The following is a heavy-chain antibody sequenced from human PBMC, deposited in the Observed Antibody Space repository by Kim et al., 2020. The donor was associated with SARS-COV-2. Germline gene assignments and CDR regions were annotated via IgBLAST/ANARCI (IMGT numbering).Heavy chain of an antibody. CDR3: ARDRITNFGVAYFDRCHYYMDL. V-gene: IGHV1-46*01. CDR2: INPSGGST. CDR1: GYTFTSYY. J-gene: IGHJ6*03. D-gene: IGHD3-3*01. Sequence: ASVKVSCKASGYTFTSYYMHWVRQAPGQGLEWMGIINPSGGSTSYAQKFQGRVTMTRDTSTSTVYMDLSSLRSEDTAVYYCARDRITNFGVAYFDRCHYYMDLWGKGTTVTVSS.